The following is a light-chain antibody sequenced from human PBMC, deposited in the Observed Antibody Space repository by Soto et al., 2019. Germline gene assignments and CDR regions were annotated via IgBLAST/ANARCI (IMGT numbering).Light chain of an antibody. J-gene: IGLJ3*02. V-gene: IGLV1-44*01. CDR3: AAWDDSLNGRV. CDR1: SSNIGSNT. CDR2: SNN. Sequence: QSVLTQPPSASGTPGQRVTISCSGSSSNIGSNTVIWYQQLPGTAPKLLIYSNNKRPSGVPDRFSGSKTGTTASLPISGLQSDDEADYYCAAWDDSLNGRVFGGGTKLTVL.